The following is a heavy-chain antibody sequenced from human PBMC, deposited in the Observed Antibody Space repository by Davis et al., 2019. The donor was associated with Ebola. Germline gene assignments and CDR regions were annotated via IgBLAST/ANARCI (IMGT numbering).Heavy chain of an antibody. Sequence: GESLKISCAASEFTFSDYSLNWVRQAPGKGLEWVSFISSSGAYIYYADSVRGRFTISRDNSKNTLYGQMNSLRADDTALYYCAKGSRSDGSCYSGSDYWGQGTVVTVSS. V-gene: IGHV3-21*04. CDR3: AKGSRSDGSCYSGSDY. D-gene: IGHD2-15*01. J-gene: IGHJ4*02. CDR1: EFTFSDYS. CDR2: ISSSGAYI.